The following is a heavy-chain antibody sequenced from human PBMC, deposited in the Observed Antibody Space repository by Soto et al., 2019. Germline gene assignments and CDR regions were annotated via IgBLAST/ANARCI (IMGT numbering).Heavy chain of an antibody. D-gene: IGHD2-15*01. Sequence: SETLSLTCTVSGGSISSSSHYWGWIRQPPGKGLEWIGNIYYSGSTYYNPSLKSRVTISVDTSKNQFSLKLSSVTAADTAVYYCARVVVAATTRNIDYWGQGTLVTVSS. CDR1: GGSISSSSHY. CDR2: IYYSGST. J-gene: IGHJ4*02. CDR3: ARVVVAATTRNIDY. V-gene: IGHV4-39*07.